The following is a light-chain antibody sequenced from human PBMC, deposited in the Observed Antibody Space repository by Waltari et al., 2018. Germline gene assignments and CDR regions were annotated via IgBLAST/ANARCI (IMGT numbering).Light chain of an antibody. CDR1: QGISSF. Sequence: QLTQSPSSLSASVGDRVTITCRASQGISSFLAWYQQKAGKAPKLLIYAASTLQSGVPSRFSVSGSGTDFTLTIRSLQPEDFATYYCQQLNSYPPTFGGGTKVEIK. J-gene: IGKJ4*01. CDR3: QQLNSYPPT. V-gene: IGKV1-9*01. CDR2: AAS.